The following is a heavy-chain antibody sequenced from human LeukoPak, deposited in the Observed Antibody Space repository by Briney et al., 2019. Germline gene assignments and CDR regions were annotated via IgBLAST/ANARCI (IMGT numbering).Heavy chain of an antibody. D-gene: IGHD5-18*01. CDR2: FDPEDGET. V-gene: IGHV1-24*01. Sequence: ASVKVSCKVSGYTLTELSMHWVRQAPGKGLEWKGGFDPEDGETICAQKFQGRVTMTEDTSTDTAYMELSSLRSEDTAVYYCATGRYSYGIPFDFWGQGTLVTVSS. J-gene: IGHJ4*02. CDR3: ATGRYSYGIPFDF. CDR1: GYTLTELS.